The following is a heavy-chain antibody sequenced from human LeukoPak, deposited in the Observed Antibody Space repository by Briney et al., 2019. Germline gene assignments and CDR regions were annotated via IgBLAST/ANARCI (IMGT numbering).Heavy chain of an antibody. D-gene: IGHD6-19*01. Sequence: SETLSLTCTVSGGSISSYYWSWIRQPPGKGLEWIGYIYYSGSTNYNPSLKSRVTISVDTSKNQFSLKLSSVTAADTAVYYCARDKIAVAGWSFDLWGRGTLVTVSS. CDR1: GGSISSYY. V-gene: IGHV4-59*01. CDR2: IYYSGST. CDR3: ARDKIAVAGWSFDL. J-gene: IGHJ2*01.